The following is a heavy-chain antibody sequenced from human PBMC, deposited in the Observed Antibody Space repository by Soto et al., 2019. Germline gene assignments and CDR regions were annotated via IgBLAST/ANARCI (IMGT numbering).Heavy chain of an antibody. V-gene: IGHV1-18*04. J-gene: IGHJ6*02. CDR1: GYTFISHG. CDR3: ARVSSSIVVVPDYGMDV. D-gene: IGHD2-15*01. CDR2: ISGKNGNT. Sequence: AAVKVYCKASGYTFISHGISWVRQAPGQGLEWMGWISGKNGNTNYAQKLQGRVTLTTDTSTSTAYMELRSLRSDDTAVYYCARVSSSIVVVPDYGMDVWGQGTTVTVS.